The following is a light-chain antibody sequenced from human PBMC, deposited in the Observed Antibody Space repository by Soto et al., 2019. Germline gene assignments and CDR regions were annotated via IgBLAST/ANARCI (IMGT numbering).Light chain of an antibody. CDR3: QQRSNWL. V-gene: IGKV3-11*01. J-gene: IGKJ3*01. CDR1: QSVSNY. CDR2: DAF. Sequence: VVSKSQATLSLSQGEGASLSCRASQSVSNYLAWYQEKPGPAPRLLIYDAFNRATGIPARFSGSGSGTDFTLTISSLEPEDFAVYYCQQRSNWLFGPGTKVDIK.